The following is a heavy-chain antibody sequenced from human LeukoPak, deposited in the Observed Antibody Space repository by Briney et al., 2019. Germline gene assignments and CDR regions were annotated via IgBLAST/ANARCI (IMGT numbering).Heavy chain of an antibody. J-gene: IGHJ4*02. V-gene: IGHV3-23*01. CDR2: ISGSGGST. CDR3: ARYRVVVITNKNYYFDY. D-gene: IGHD3-22*01. CDR1: GFTFSSYA. Sequence: GGSLRLSCAASGFTFSSYAMSWVRQAPGKGLEWVSAISGSGGSTYYADSVKGRFTISRDDSKNTLYLQMNSLRAEDTAVYYCARYRVVVITNKNYYFDYWGQGTLVTVSS.